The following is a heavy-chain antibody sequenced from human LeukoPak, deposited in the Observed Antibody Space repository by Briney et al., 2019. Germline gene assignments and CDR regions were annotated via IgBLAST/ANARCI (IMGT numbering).Heavy chain of an antibody. D-gene: IGHD2-15*01. CDR2: IINDGRGT. Sequence: PGGSLRLSCAASGFTFSSHWMHWVRQAPGKGLVWVSHIINDGRGTTYADSVKGRFTISRDNAKNTVYLQMNSLRAEDTAVYYCARGGWGTATDYWGQGTLVTVSS. J-gene: IGHJ4*02. V-gene: IGHV3-74*01. CDR1: GFTFSSHW. CDR3: ARGGWGTATDY.